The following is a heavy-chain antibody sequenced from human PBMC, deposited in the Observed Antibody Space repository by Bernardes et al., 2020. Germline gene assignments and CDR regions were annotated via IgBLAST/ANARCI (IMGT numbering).Heavy chain of an antibody. CDR1: GFTFSSYA. CDR3: AKGRSSSFSCYNY. D-gene: IGHD2-2*02. Sequence: GGSLRLSCAASGFTFSSYAMSWVRQAPGKGLEWVSGISGGGDDTYYEDSVKGRFTISRDNSRNTLYLQMSSLRAEDTAVYYCAKGRSSSFSCYNYWGQGALVTVSS. J-gene: IGHJ4*02. V-gene: IGHV3-23*01. CDR2: ISGGGDDT.